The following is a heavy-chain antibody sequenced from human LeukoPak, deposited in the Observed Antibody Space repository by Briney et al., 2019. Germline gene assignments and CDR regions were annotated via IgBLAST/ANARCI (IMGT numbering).Heavy chain of an antibody. Sequence: GASVKVSCKASGYTFTGYYMHWVRQAPGQGLEWMGWINPNSGGTNYAQKFQGRVTMTRDTSISTAYMELSRLRSDDTAVYYCARALCSGGSCYNSLNYWGQGTLVTVSS. CDR1: GYTFTGYY. CDR3: ARALCSGGSCYNSLNY. D-gene: IGHD2-15*01. CDR2: INPNSGGT. V-gene: IGHV1-2*02. J-gene: IGHJ4*02.